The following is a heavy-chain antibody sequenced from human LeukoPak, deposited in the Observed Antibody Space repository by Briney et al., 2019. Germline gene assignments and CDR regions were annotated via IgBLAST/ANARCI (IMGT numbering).Heavy chain of an antibody. J-gene: IGHJ4*02. Sequence: SSQTLSLTCTVSGGSISSGDYYWSWIRQHPGKGLEWIGSIYYSGSTYYNPSHKSRLTISVDTSKNQFSLKLSSVTAADTAVYYCAREDPGITMVRGGSFDYWGQGTLVTVSS. D-gene: IGHD3-10*01. CDR2: IYYSGST. CDR1: GGSISSGDYY. CDR3: AREDPGITMVRGGSFDY. V-gene: IGHV4-31*03.